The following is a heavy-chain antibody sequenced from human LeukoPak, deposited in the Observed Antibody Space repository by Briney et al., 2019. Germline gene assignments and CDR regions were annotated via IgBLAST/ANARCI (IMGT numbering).Heavy chain of an antibody. CDR1: GVIFRSYW. Sequence: GGTLRLSCAASGVIFRSYWMSWVRQAPGKGLEWLANIQQDGSVQYYVASVKGRFTISRDNSKNSLYLQMNSLSAEDTAVYYCATHDVLTGYPYFDCWGQGTRVAVSS. V-gene: IGHV3-7*01. CDR2: IQQDGSVQ. J-gene: IGHJ4*02. CDR3: ATHDVLTGYPYFDC. D-gene: IGHD3-9*01.